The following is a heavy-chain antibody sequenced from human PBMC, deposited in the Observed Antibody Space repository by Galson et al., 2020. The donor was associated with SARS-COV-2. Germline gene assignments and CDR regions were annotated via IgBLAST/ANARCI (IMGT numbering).Heavy chain of an antibody. V-gene: IGHV4-34*01. CDR2: INHSGST. J-gene: IGHJ4*02. Sequence: SDILSLTCAVYGGSFSGYYWSWIRQPPGKGLEWIGEINHSGSTNYNPSLKSRVTISVDTSKNQFSLKLSSVTAADTAVYYCARGYGDLPLDYWGQGTLVTVSS. CDR1: GGSFSGYY. CDR3: ARGYGDLPLDY. D-gene: IGHD4-17*01.